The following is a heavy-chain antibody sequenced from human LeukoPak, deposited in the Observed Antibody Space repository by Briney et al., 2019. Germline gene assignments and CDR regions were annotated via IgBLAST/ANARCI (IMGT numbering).Heavy chain of an antibody. J-gene: IGHJ4*02. V-gene: IGHV3-48*02. CDR1: GFTFSSYS. CDR2: ISSSSSTI. Sequence: PGGSLRLSCAASGFTFSSYSMNWVRQAPGKGLEWVSYISSSSSTIYYADSVKGRFTISRDNAKNSLYLQMNSLRDEDTAVYYCARDRHDYDFWSGYSLGFDYWGQGTLVTVSS. CDR3: ARDRHDYDFWSGYSLGFDY. D-gene: IGHD3-3*01.